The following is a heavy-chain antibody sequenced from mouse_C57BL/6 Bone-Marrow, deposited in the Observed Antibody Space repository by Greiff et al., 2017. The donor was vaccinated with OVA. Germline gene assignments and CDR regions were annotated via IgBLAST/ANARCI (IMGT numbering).Heavy chain of an antibody. Sequence: EVQLQQSGAELVRPGASVKLSCTASGFTIKDDYMHWVKQRPEQGLEWIGWIAPKTGDTAYASKFQGKATLTVDTSSNTAYMQLSSLTSEDTDVYYCTPGGYPYYFDYWGQGTTLTVSS. CDR2: IAPKTGDT. CDR3: TPGGYPYYFDY. D-gene: IGHD2-2*01. J-gene: IGHJ2*01. V-gene: IGHV14-4*01. CDR1: GFTIKDDY.